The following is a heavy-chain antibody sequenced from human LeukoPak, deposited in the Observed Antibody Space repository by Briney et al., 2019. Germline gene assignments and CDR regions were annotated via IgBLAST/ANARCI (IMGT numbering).Heavy chain of an antibody. CDR1: GGSFSGYY. J-gene: IGHJ4*02. D-gene: IGHD4-23*01. CDR2: INHSGST. Sequence: PSETLSLTCAVYGGSFSGYYWSWIRQPPGKGLEWIGEINHSGSTNYNPPLKSRVTISVDTSKDQFSLKLSSVTAADTAVYYCVRGGGGNEVDYWSQGTLVTVSS. CDR3: VRGGGGNEVDY. V-gene: IGHV4-34*01.